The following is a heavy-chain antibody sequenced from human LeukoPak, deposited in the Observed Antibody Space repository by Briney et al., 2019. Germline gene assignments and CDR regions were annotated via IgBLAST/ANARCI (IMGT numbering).Heavy chain of an antibody. Sequence: GGSLRLSCAASGFTFSSYAMSWVRQAPGKGLEWVSAISGSGGSTYYADSVKGRFTISRDNSKNTLYLQMNSLRAEDTAVYYCAKGRLGELSLGILGYWGQGTLVTVSS. CDR2: ISGSGGST. J-gene: IGHJ4*02. CDR3: AKGRLGELSLGILGY. D-gene: IGHD3-16*02. CDR1: GFTFSSYA. V-gene: IGHV3-23*01.